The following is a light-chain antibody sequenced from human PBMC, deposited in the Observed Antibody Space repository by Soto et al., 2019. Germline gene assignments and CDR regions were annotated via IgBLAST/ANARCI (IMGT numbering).Light chain of an antibody. CDR3: PSCSLSGAI. J-gene: IGLJ2*01. V-gene: IGLV1-40*01. CDR1: SSDIGAGYD. Sequence: QSVLTQPPSVSGAPGQRVTISCTGSSSDIGAGYDIHWYQQIPGTAPKLLISGNNNRPSGVPDRFSGSKSGTSASLVITGLQAEDEDDYCCPSCSLSGAIFGGGTKVTVL. CDR2: GNN.